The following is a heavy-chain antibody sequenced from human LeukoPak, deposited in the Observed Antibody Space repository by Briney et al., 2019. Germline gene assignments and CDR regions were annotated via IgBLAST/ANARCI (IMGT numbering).Heavy chain of an antibody. Sequence: SETLSLTCAVYGGSFSGYYWGWIRQPPGKGLEWIGSMYSSGSTYYNPSLKSRVTISVDTSKNQFSLKLSSVTAADTAVYYCAREPGTFDYPYMDVWGKGTTVTISS. V-gene: IGHV4-34*01. D-gene: IGHD3-16*01. CDR2: MYSSGST. CDR1: GGSFSGYY. CDR3: AREPGTFDYPYMDV. J-gene: IGHJ6*03.